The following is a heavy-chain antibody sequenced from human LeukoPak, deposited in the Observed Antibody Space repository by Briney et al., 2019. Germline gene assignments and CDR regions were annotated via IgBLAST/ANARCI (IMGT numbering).Heavy chain of an antibody. CDR3: TRAREFGEFHDAFDI. CDR1: GFTFGDYA. Sequence: GGSPRLSCAASGFTFGDYAMSWVRQAPGKGLEWVGFIRSKAYGGTTEYAASVKGRFTISRDDSKSIAYLQMNSLKTEDTGVYYCTRAREFGEFHDAFDIWGQGSKVTVSS. D-gene: IGHD3-10*01. V-gene: IGHV3-49*04. CDR2: IRSKAYGGTT. J-gene: IGHJ3*02.